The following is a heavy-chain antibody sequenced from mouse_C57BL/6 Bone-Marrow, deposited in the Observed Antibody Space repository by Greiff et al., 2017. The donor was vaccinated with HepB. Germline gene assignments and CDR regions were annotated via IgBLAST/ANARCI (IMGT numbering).Heavy chain of an antibody. J-gene: IGHJ4*01. Sequence: EVQGVESGGGLVQPGGSLKLSCAASGFTFSDYYMYWVRQTPEKRLEWVAYISNGGGSTYYPDTVKGRFTISRDNAKNTLYLQMSRLKSEDTAMYYCARTGYAMDYWGQGTSVTVSS. V-gene: IGHV5-12*01. CDR1: GFTFSDYY. D-gene: IGHD4-1*01. CDR2: ISNGGGST. CDR3: ARTGYAMDY.